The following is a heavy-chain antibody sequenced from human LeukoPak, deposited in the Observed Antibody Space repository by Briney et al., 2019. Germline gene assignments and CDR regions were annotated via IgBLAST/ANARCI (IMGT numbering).Heavy chain of an antibody. CDR2: IKHDGTET. V-gene: IGHV3-7*04. D-gene: IGHD5-24*01. CDR3: ATDRDGYRKNWYRFHY. CDR1: EFIFRNYW. Sequence: PGGSLRLSCAASEFIFRNYWMIWVRQAPGKGLEWVANIKHDGTETNYVDSVKGRFTISRDNAKKSLYLQMNGLRAEDSAVYYCATDRDGYRKNWYRFHYWGQGTRVAVSS. J-gene: IGHJ4*02.